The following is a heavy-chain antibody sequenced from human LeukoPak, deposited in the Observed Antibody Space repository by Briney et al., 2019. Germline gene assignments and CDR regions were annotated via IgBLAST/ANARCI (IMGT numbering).Heavy chain of an antibody. CDR2: IYYSGST. CDR3: ARGDYYDSNFDY. V-gene: IGHV4-59*01. CDR1: GVSISIYY. Sequence: PSETLSLTRTVSGVSISIYYWSWIRQPPGKGLEWSGYIYYSGSTNYNPSLKSRLNISVDTSKNPLSLKLSSVTAADTAVYYCARGDYYDSNFDYWGQGTLVTVSS. D-gene: IGHD3-22*01. J-gene: IGHJ4*02.